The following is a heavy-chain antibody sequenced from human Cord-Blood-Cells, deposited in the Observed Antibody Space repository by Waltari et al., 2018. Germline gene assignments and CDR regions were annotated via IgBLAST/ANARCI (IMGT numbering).Heavy chain of an antibody. Sequence: QVQLQESGPGLVKPSETLSLTCTVSGYSISSGYYWGWIRQPPGKGLEWIGSIYHSGSTYYTPSLKSRVTIAVDTSKNHVSLKLSSVTAADTAVYYCASGVVVPANYWFDPWGQGTLVTVSS. J-gene: IGHJ5*02. D-gene: IGHD2-2*01. CDR2: IYHSGST. V-gene: IGHV4-38-2*02. CDR1: GYSISSGYY. CDR3: ASGVVVPANYWFDP.